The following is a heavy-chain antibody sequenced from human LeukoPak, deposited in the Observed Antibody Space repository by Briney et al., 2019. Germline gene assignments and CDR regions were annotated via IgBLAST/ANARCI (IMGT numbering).Heavy chain of an antibody. CDR1: GFTFSSYA. Sequence: GGSLGLSCAASGFTFSSYAMHWVRQAPGKGLEYVSAISSNGGSTYYANSVKGRFTISRDNSKNTLYLQMGSLRAEDMAVYYCARSRGTHYYYYYMDVWGKGTTVTVSS. CDR3: ARSRGTHYYYYYMDV. D-gene: IGHD2-15*01. V-gene: IGHV3-64*01. CDR2: ISSNGGST. J-gene: IGHJ6*03.